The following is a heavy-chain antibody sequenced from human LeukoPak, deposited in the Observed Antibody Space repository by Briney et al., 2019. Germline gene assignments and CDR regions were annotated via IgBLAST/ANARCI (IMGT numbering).Heavy chain of an antibody. J-gene: IGHJ4*02. CDR1: GYTFTGYY. D-gene: IGHD3-10*01. CDR2: INPNSGGT. CDR3: ARGPIFGSGSYFDD. Sequence: ASVKVSCKASGYTFTGYYMHWVRQAPGQGLEWMGWINPNSGGTNYAQKFQGRVTMTRDTSISTAYMELSRLRSDDTAVYYCARGPIFGSGSYFDDWGQGTLVTVSS. V-gene: IGHV1-2*02.